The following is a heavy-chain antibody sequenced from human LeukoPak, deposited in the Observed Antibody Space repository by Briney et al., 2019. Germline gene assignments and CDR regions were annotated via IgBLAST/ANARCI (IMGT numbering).Heavy chain of an antibody. CDR1: VFGFSDNS. CDR2: FKSKYNQV. Sequence: GGSVTLSCVASVFGFSDNSMYWVRQAPWKGLEWVSTFKSKYNQVYYAESVRGRFTISTDNSRNTVFLQMNSLRADDTALYYCARSVPDYTRFDYWGQGALVTVSS. D-gene: IGHD4-11*01. CDR3: ARSVPDYTRFDY. J-gene: IGHJ4*02. V-gene: IGHV3-23*05.